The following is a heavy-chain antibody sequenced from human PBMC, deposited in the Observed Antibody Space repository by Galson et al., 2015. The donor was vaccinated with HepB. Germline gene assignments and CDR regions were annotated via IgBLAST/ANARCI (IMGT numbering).Heavy chain of an antibody. CDR2: IDPSDSYT. CDR3: ARRPIPRTDYYGHFDY. D-gene: IGHD3-10*01. V-gene: IGHV5-10-1*01. CDR1: GYSFTSYW. Sequence: QSGAEVKKPGESLRISCKGSGYSFTSYWISWVRQMPGKGLEWMGRIDPSDSYTNYSPSFQGHVTISADKSISTAYLQWSSLKASDTAMYYCARRPIPRTDYYGHFDYWGQGTLVTVSS. J-gene: IGHJ4*02.